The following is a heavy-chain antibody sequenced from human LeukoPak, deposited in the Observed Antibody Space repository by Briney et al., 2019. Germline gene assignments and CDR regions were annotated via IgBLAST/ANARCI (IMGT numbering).Heavy chain of an antibody. D-gene: IGHD3-10*01. V-gene: IGHV1-2*02. CDR2: INPNSGGT. Sequence: GASVKVSCKASGYTFTSYYMHWVRQAPGQGLEWMGWINPNSGGTNYAQKFQGRVTMTRDTSISTAYMELSRLRSDDTAVYYCARDRRLWFGELGLKYWGQGTLVTVSS. J-gene: IGHJ4*02. CDR3: ARDRRLWFGELGLKY. CDR1: GYTFTSYY.